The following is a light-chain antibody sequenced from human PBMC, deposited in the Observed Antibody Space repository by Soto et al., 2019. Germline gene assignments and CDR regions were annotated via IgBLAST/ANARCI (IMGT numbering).Light chain of an antibody. CDR1: QSVSSN. J-gene: IGKJ1*01. Sequence: EIVMTQSPATLSVSPGERATLSCRASQSVSSNLAWYQQKPGQAPRLLIYGASTRATGIPARFSGSGSVTEFTLTISSLQSEDFAVYYCQQYNNWSPMAFGQGTKVEIK. V-gene: IGKV3-15*01. CDR3: QQYNNWSPMA. CDR2: GAS.